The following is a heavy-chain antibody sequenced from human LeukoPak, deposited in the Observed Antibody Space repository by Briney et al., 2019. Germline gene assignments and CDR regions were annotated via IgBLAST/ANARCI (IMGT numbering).Heavy chain of an antibody. CDR3: ARVSVVPAATVVRYFDY. V-gene: IGHV1-2*02. CDR2: INPNSGGT. CDR1: GYTSTGYY. D-gene: IGHD2-2*01. Sequence: ASVKVSCKASGYTSTGYYMHWVRQAPGQGLEWMGWINPNSGGTNYAQKFQGRVTMTRDTSISTAYMELSRLRSDDTAVYYCARVSVVPAATVVRYFDYWGQGTLVTVSS. J-gene: IGHJ4*02.